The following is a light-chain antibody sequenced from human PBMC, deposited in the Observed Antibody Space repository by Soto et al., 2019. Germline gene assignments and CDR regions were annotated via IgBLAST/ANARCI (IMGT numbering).Light chain of an antibody. Sequence: IQMTHSPSSLTPSVGDTVTIAXRSSHDVASWLPWYQQKPGXAPKXXXFAXSTLQSGVPSRFSGSGSGTDFTLTITSLQSEYFATYYCQQARSFTVTFGQGTRLEIK. CDR2: AXS. V-gene: IGKV1D-12*01. J-gene: IGKJ5*01. CDR1: HDVASW. CDR3: QQARSFTVT.